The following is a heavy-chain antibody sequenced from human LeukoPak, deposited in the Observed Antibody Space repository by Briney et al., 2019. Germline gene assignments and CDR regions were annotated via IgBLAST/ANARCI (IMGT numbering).Heavy chain of an antibody. J-gene: IGHJ4*02. CDR2: INPNSGAT. V-gene: IGHV1-2*02. CDR1: GYTFTGYY. CDR3: TRAKRVIFDY. D-gene: IGHD1-1*01. Sequence: ASVKVSGEASGYTFTGYYMHWVRQAPGRGLEWMGWINPNSGATLYAQKFQGRVTMTRDTSINTAYMELSSLRSDDTAVYYCTRAKRVIFDYWGQGTLVTVSS.